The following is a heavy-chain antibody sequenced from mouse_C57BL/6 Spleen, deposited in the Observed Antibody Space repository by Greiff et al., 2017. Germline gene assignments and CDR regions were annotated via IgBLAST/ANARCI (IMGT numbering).Heavy chain of an antibody. CDR2: ISSGGDYI. CDR3: TRESVTTVVAPFAY. V-gene: IGHV5-9-1*02. J-gene: IGHJ3*01. D-gene: IGHD1-1*01. Sequence: EVMLVESGEGLVKPGGSLKLSCAASGFTFSSYAMSWVRQTPEKRLEWVAYISSGGDYIYYAVTVKGRFTISRDNARNTLYLQMSSLKSEDTAMYYCTRESVTTVVAPFAYWGQGTLVTVSA. CDR1: GFTFSSYA.